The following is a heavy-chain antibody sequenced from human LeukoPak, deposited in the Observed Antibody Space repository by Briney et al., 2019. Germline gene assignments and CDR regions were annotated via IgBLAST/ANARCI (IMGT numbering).Heavy chain of an antibody. D-gene: IGHD4-17*01. J-gene: IGHJ1*01. V-gene: IGHV4-34*01. Sequence: SETLSLTCAVYGGSFSTYYWSWIRQSPGKGLEWIAEINHRGDTNYNPSVKSRVTISVDTSKNQFSLKVRSVTAADTAVYYCARGPPTVTRKKQQRTFFDYFQHWGQGTLVTVSS. CDR3: ARGPPTVTRKKQQRTFFDYFQH. CDR2: INHRGDT. CDR1: GGSFSTYY.